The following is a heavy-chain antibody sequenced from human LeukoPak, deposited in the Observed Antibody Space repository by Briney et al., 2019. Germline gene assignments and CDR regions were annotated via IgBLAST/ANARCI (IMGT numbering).Heavy chain of an antibody. V-gene: IGHV4-39*01. CDR2: IYYSGST. J-gene: IGHJ4*02. Sequence: LETLSLTCTVSGGSISSSSYYWGWIRQPPGKGLEWIGSIYYSGSTYYNPSLKSRVTISVDTSKNQFCLKLCSVTAADTAVYYCARSVGSSSWFDFDYWGQGTLVTVSS. CDR3: ARSVGSSSWFDFDY. CDR1: GGSISSSSYY. D-gene: IGHD6-13*01.